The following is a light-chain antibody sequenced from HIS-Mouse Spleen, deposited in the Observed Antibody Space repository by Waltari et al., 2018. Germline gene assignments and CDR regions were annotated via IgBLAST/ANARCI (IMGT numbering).Light chain of an antibody. CDR1: NIGSQS. Sequence: SYVLTQPPSVSVAPGKTARITCGGNNIGSQSVHWYQQKPGQAPVLVVYDYSDRPSGIPERFSGSNSGNTATLTISRVEAGDEADYYCQVWDSSSDHVVFGGGTKLTVL. V-gene: IGLV3-21*03. J-gene: IGLJ2*01. CDR2: DYS. CDR3: QVWDSSSDHVV.